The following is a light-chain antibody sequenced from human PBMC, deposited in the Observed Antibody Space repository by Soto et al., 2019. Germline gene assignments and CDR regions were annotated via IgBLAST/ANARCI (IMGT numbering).Light chain of an antibody. J-gene: IGKJ4*01. CDR2: DAS. CDR3: QQRSNWSGA. Sequence: EIVLTQSTATLSLSPGERATLSCRASQSVSSYLAWYQQKPGQAPRLLIYDASNRATGIPARFSGSGSGTDFTLTISSLEPEDFAVYYCQQRSNWSGAFGGGTKVEIK. V-gene: IGKV3-11*01. CDR1: QSVSSY.